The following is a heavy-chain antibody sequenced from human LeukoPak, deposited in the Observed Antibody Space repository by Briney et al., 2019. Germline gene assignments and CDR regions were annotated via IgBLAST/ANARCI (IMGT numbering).Heavy chain of an antibody. CDR2: IWYDGSNK. V-gene: IGHV3-33*01. CDR1: GFTFSSYG. Sequence: GRSLRLSCAASGFTFSSYGMHWVRQAPGKGLEWVAVIWYDGSNKYYADSVKGRFTLSRDNSKNTLYLQMNSLRAEDTAVYYCARDGSGYSYWGQGTLVTVSS. D-gene: IGHD3-22*01. CDR3: ARDGSGYSY. J-gene: IGHJ4*02.